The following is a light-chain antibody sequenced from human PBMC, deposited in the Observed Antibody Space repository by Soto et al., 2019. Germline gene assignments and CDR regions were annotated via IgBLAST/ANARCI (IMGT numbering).Light chain of an antibody. CDR2: DVT. CDR3: SSYTSSSTLYV. V-gene: IGLV2-14*01. CDR1: GSDVGDNNY. J-gene: IGLJ1*01. Sequence: QSVLTQPASVSGSRGQSITISCTGTGSDVGDNNYVSWYQQHPGKAPKLMIYDVTHRPSGISNRFSGSKSGNTASLTISGLQAEDEADYYCSSYTSSSTLYVFGTGTKVTVL.